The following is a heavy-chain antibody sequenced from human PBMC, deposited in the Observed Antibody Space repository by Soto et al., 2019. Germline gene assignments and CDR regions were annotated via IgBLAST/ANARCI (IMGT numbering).Heavy chain of an antibody. CDR1: GDTFTKYD. CDR3: ARRKERSGPNYFDY. V-gene: IGHV1-8*01. Sequence: QVQLVQSGAEVKKPGASVKVSCKASGDTFTKYDINWVRQAPGQGLEWMGRMNPNNGNTGYAQKFRGRVTMTRDTSISTAYMELSSLTSEDTAVYYCARRKERSGPNYFDYWGQGTLVTVSS. CDR2: MNPNNGNT. D-gene: IGHD1-26*01. J-gene: IGHJ4*02.